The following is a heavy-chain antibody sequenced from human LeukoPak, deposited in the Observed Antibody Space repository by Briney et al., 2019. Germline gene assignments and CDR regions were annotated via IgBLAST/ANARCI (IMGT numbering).Heavy chain of an antibody. Sequence: GGSLRLSCAASGFTFSSYEMNWVRQAPGKGLEWVSYISSSGSTIYYADSVKGRFTISRDNAKNSLYLQMNSLRAEDTAVYYCARGSYYDYVWGSYRYPSFDYWGQGTLVTVSS. D-gene: IGHD3-16*02. V-gene: IGHV3-48*03. J-gene: IGHJ4*02. CDR1: GFTFSSYE. CDR2: ISSSGSTI. CDR3: ARGSYYDYVWGSYRYPSFDY.